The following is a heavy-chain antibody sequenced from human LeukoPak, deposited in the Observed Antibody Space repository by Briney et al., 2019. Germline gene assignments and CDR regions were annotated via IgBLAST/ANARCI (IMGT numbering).Heavy chain of an antibody. J-gene: IGHJ5*02. CDR1: GGSISGGSISGYH. CDR3: ARSGSYYPSWFDP. V-gene: IGHV4-61*08. CDR2: IYYSGST. Sequence: PSETLSLTCSVSGGSISGGSISGYHWSWIRQPPGKGLEWIGYIYYSGSTNYNPSLKSRVTISVDTSKNQFSLKLSSVTAADTAVYYCARSGSYYPSWFDPWGQGTLVTVSS. D-gene: IGHD1-26*01.